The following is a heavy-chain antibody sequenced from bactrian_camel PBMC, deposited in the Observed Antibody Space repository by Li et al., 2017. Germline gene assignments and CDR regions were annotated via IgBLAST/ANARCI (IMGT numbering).Heavy chain of an antibody. CDR3: AAEFDYGSNYRCGHDAAEYRY. V-gene: IGHV3S1*01. Sequence: HVQLVESGGGSVQAGGSLKLSCAASGYTYSSICMAWFRQVPGKVREGVAAIYTGEGFTYYADSVKGRFTISQDNLKNTVYLQMNSLKPEDTAMYYCAAEFDYGSNYRCGHDAAEYRYWGQGTQVTVSS. CDR2: IYTGEGFT. D-gene: IGHD5*01. CDR1: GYTYSSIC. J-gene: IGHJ4*01.